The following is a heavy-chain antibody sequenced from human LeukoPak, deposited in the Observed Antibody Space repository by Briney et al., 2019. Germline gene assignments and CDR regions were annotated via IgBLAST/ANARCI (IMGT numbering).Heavy chain of an antibody. J-gene: IGHJ4*02. CDR1: GFTFSDTW. V-gene: IGHV3-74*03. D-gene: IGHD3-10*01. CDR2: IRSDGSDT. Sequence: GGSLRLSCAASGFTFSDTWMHWVRQAPGEGLVWVSRIRSDGSDTKYAESVKGRFTISRDNAKNTLYLQMNSLRAEDTAVYYCARDWFRAIDYWGQGTLVTVSS. CDR3: ARDWFRAIDY.